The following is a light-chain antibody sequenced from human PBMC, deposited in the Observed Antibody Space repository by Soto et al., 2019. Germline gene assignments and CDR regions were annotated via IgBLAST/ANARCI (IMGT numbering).Light chain of an antibody. J-gene: IGKJ2*01. CDR3: QHYDSSPPYT. CDR1: RSFASSY. V-gene: IGKV3-20*01. CDR2: AAS. Sequence: EIVLTQSPVTLSLSPGERATLSCRASRSFASSYLGWYQQKPGQAPRLLIYAASTRATGIPDRFSGSGSATDFTLTISRLEPEDSGVYYCQHYDSSPPYTFGQGTKLEIK.